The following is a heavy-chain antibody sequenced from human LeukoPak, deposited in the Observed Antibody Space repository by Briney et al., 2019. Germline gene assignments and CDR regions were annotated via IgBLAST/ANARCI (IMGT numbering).Heavy chain of an antibody. J-gene: IGHJ5*02. D-gene: IGHD3-22*01. V-gene: IGHV1-2*02. Sequence: ASAKVSCKASGYTFTGYYMHWVRQAPGQGLEWMGWINPNSGGTNYAQKFQGRVTMTRDTSISTAYMELSRLRSDDTAVYYCAREARRITMIVVARSWFDPWGQGTLVTVSS. CDR2: INPNSGGT. CDR3: AREARRITMIVVARSWFDP. CDR1: GYTFTGYY.